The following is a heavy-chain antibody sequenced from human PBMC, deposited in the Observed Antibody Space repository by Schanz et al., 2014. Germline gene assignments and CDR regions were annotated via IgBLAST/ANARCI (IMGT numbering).Heavy chain of an antibody. D-gene: IGHD2-21*01. Sequence: QVQLVQSGAEVKKPGASVKVSCKASGYTFTSHGISWVRQAPGQGLEWMGWITAYNGDTNYALKLQGRVTMTTDTSTGTAYMELRSLRSDDTALYYCARDRLECGAECYSVEVFAIWGQGTLVIVSS. J-gene: IGHJ4*02. CDR1: GYTFTSHG. CDR2: ITAYNGDT. V-gene: IGHV1-18*01. CDR3: ARDRLECGAECYSVEVFAI.